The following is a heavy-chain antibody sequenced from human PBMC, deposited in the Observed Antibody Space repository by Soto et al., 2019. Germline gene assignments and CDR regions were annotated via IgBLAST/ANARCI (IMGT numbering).Heavy chain of an antibody. J-gene: IGHJ4*02. D-gene: IGHD3-16*02. Sequence: QVQLVQSGAEVKKPGSSVKVSCKASGGTFSSYTISWVRQAPGQGLEWMGRIIPILGIVNYAQKFQGRVTITADKSTSTAYMELSSLRSEDTAVYYCARDKDDYVWGSYRYTGFDYWGQGTLVTVSS. V-gene: IGHV1-69*08. CDR3: ARDKDDYVWGSYRYTGFDY. CDR2: IIPILGIV. CDR1: GGTFSSYT.